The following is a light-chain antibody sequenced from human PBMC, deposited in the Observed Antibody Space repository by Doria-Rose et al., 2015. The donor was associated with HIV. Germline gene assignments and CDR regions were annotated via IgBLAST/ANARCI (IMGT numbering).Light chain of an antibody. CDR1: QDVSTY. V-gene: IGKV1-39*01. Sequence: IGYRVTIPCRARQDVSTYFHWFQQEPGKAPKPLIYAASRLQSGVPSRLSGSGSGTDFTLTISGLQPGDFATYYCQQTYSSPPWTFGQGTKVEMK. CDR2: AAS. CDR3: QQTYSSPPWT. J-gene: IGKJ1*01.